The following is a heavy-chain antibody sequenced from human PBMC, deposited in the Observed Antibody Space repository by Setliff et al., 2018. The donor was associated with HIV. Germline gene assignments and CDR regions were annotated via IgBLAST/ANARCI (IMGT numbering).Heavy chain of an antibody. CDR2: ISVDSGDS. CDR3: ARVLIGGRDIVVGAHDY. Sequence: CKASGYTFRNQGLSWVRQAPGQGPEWMGWISVDSGDSYYGQKFQDRVIMTADTSTNTAYMELRSLRSDDSAIYYCARVLIGGRDIVVGAHDYWGQGTLVTVSS. CDR1: GYTFRNQG. D-gene: IGHD2-15*01. V-gene: IGHV1-18*01. J-gene: IGHJ4*02.